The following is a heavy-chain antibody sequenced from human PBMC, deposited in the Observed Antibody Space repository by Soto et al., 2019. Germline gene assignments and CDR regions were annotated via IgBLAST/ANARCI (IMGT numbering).Heavy chain of an antibody. CDR3: ARAVTWGLDV. CDR1: GFTFSLYS. J-gene: IGHJ6*02. CDR2: ISRSSTGI. Sequence: EVQLVESGGGLVQPGGSLRLSCAASGFTFSLYSMSWVRQAPGKGLEWVSYISRSSTGIHYADSVKGRVTISRDDATNAMHLQMNSLRDGDTAVYYFARAVTWGLDVWGQGTTVSISS. V-gene: IGHV3-48*02. D-gene: IGHD3-10*01.